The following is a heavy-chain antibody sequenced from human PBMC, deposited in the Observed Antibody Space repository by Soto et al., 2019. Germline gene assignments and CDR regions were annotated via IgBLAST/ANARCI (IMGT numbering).Heavy chain of an antibody. CDR3: ARSGDCTGNRCHLRGPFDS. CDR2: IWGDGSDK. CDR1: GFTFSLYA. V-gene: IGHV3-33*01. J-gene: IGHJ4*02. D-gene: IGHD2-8*02. Sequence: PGGSLRLSCAASGFTFSLYAIHWVRQAPGKGLEWVAAIWGDGSDKKYADSVKGRFTVSRDNSKNTLYLQMNSLRDEDTAVYFCARSGDCTGNRCHLRGPFDSCGPGPLVTVSS.